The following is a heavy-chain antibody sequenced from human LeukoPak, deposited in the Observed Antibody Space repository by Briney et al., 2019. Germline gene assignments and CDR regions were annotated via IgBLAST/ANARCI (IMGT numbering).Heavy chain of an antibody. D-gene: IGHD4-17*01. J-gene: IGHJ4*02. CDR3: ARGRSGDSRVIDY. CDR1: GASINNGDYY. V-gene: IGHV4-31*03. Sequence: SEALSLTCTVSGASINNGDYYWSWSRQHPGEGLEWIGYIYYSGSTYYNPSLKSRVTISIDTSKSQFSLKLSSVTAADTAVYYCARGRSGDSRVIDYWGQGTLVTVSS. CDR2: IYYSGST.